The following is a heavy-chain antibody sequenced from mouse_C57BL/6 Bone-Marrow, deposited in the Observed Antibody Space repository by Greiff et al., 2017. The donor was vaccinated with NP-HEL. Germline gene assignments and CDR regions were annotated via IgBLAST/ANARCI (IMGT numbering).Heavy chain of an antibody. J-gene: IGHJ4*01. CDR3: ARGGVRPSYYAMDY. V-gene: IGHV1-4*01. D-gene: IGHD2-14*01. CDR1: GYTFTSYT. CDR2: INPSSGYT. Sequence: QVHVKQSGAELARPGASVKMSCKASGYTFTSYTMHWVKQRPGQGLEWIGYINPSSGYTKYNQKFKDKATLTADKSSSTAYMQLSSLTSEDSAVYYCARGGVRPSYYAMDYWGQGTSVTVSS.